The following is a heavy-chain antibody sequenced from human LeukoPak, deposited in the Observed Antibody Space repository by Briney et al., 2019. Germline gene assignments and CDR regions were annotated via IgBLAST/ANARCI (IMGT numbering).Heavy chain of an antibody. Sequence: GGSLRLSCAASGFTFDDYAMHWVRQAPGKGLEWVSGISWNSGSIGYADSVKGRSTISRDNAKNSLYLQVNSLRAEDTALYYCAKDRAGGSGSFFDYWGQGTLVTVSS. V-gene: IGHV3-9*01. J-gene: IGHJ4*02. CDR1: GFTFDDYA. D-gene: IGHD1-26*01. CDR2: ISWNSGSI. CDR3: AKDRAGGSGSFFDY.